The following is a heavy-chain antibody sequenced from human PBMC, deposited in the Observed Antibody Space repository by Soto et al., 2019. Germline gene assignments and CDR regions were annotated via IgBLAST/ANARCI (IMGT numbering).Heavy chain of an antibody. Sequence: QVQLVQSGAEVKKPGASVKVSCKASGYTFTSYGISWVRQAPGQGLEWMGWISAYNGNTNYAQKLQGRVTMTTATSTSTAYMELRSLRSDDTAVYYCARGPTYYDILTGYSPPPYYYYYMDVWGKGTTVTVSS. J-gene: IGHJ6*03. CDR3: ARGPTYYDILTGYSPPPYYYYYMDV. CDR1: GYTFTSYG. CDR2: ISAYNGNT. V-gene: IGHV1-18*01. D-gene: IGHD3-9*01.